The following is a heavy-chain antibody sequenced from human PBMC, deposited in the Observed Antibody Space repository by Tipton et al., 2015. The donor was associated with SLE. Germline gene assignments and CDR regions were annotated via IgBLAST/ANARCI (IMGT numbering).Heavy chain of an antibody. J-gene: IGHJ4*02. Sequence: TLSLTCTVSGGSISSSSYYWVWIRQHPGKGLEWIGYIYYSGSTYYNPSLKSRVTISVDTSKNQFSLKLSSVTAADTAVYYCASWAGRLDNRDFWSGPFDYWGQGTLVTVSS. CDR1: GGSISSSSYY. V-gene: IGHV4-31*03. CDR3: ASWAGRLDNRDFWSGPFDY. CDR2: IYYSGST. D-gene: IGHD3-3*01.